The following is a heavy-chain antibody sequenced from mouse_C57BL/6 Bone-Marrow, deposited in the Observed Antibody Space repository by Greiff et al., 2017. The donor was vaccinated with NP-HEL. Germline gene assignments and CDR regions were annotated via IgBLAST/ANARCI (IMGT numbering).Heavy chain of an antibody. CDR2: LNPNNGGT. V-gene: IGHV1-26*01. J-gene: IGHJ1*03. Sequence: EVQLQQSGPELVKPGASVKISCKASGYTFTDYYMNWVKQSHGKSLAWIGALNPNNGGTSYTQKFKGKATLTVDKSSSTAYMGLRSLTSEDSAVYYCASSGFTTVRYFDVWGTGTTVTVSS. D-gene: IGHD1-1*01. CDR1: GYTFTDYY. CDR3: ASSGFTTVRYFDV.